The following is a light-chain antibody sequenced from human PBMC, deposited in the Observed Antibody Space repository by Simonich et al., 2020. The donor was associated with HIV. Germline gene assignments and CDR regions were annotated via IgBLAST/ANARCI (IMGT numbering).Light chain of an antibody. CDR3: HQSSRLPFT. V-gene: IGKV6-21*02. Sequence: EIVLTQSPDFQSVTPKEKVTITCRASTSIGSSLHWYQQKPGPSPKLLIKDASQSISGVPSRFPGSGSGTDFTLTINSLEAEDATTYYCHQSSRLPFTFGPGTKVDIK. J-gene: IGKJ3*01. CDR1: TSIGSS. CDR2: DAS.